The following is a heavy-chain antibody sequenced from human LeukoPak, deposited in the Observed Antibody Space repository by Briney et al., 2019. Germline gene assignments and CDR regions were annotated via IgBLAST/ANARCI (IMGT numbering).Heavy chain of an antibody. CDR1: GFTFSTYW. V-gene: IGHV3-74*01. CDR3: ARVIEKYQLLYGPYYYMDV. D-gene: IGHD2-2*02. CDR2: INPDGTTT. J-gene: IGHJ6*03. Sequence: PGGSLRLSCAASGFTFSTYWMHWVRQAPGKGLVWVSRINPDGTTTSYADSVKGRFTISRDNAKDTVYLQMNSLRAEDTAVYYCARVIEKYQLLYGPYYYMDVWGKGTTVTVSS.